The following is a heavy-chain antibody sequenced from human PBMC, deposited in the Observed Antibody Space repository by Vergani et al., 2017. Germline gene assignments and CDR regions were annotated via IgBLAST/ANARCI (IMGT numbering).Heavy chain of an antibody. CDR1: GYTFTSYY. Sequence: QVQLVQSGAEVKKPGASVKVSCKASGYTFTSYYMHWVRQAPGQGLEWMGIINTSGGSTSYGQKVQGRVTMTRDTSTSTVYMELSSLRSEDTAVYYCAGGAVITMKWSRGAFDIWGQGTMVTVSS. J-gene: IGHJ3*02. CDR2: INTSGGST. D-gene: IGHD3-22*01. CDR3: AGGAVITMKWSRGAFDI. V-gene: IGHV1-46*01.